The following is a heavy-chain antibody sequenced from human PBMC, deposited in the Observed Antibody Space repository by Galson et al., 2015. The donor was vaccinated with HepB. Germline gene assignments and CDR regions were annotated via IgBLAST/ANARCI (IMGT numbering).Heavy chain of an antibody. J-gene: IGHJ5*02. CDR3: ARDAHSSSWYDNWFDP. Sequence: SCKASGYTFTSYGISWVRQAPGQGLEWMGWISAYNGNTNYAQKLQGRVTMTTDTSTSTAYMELRSLRSDDTAVYYCARDAHSSSWYDNWFDPWGQGTLVTVSS. D-gene: IGHD6-13*01. CDR2: ISAYNGNT. CDR1: GYTFTSYG. V-gene: IGHV1-18*04.